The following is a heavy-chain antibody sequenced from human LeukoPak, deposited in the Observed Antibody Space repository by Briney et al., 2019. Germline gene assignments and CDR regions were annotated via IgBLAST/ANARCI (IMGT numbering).Heavy chain of an antibody. CDR2: TSWNSGSI. Sequence: GGSLRLSCAASGFTSDDYAMHWVRQAPGKGLEWVSGTSWNSGSIGYADSVKGRFTISRDNAKNSLYLQMNSLRAEDTALYYCAKAPDYDILTGYYNYWGQGTLVTVSS. D-gene: IGHD3-9*01. CDR1: GFTSDDYA. V-gene: IGHV3-9*02. J-gene: IGHJ4*02. CDR3: AKAPDYDILTGYYNY.